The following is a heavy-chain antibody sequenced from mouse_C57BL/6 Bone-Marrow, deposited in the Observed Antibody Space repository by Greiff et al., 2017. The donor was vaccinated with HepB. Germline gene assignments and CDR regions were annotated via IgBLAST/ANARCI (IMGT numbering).Heavy chain of an antibody. CDR2: IHPNSGST. Sequence: QVQLQQPGAELVKPGASVKLSCKASGYTFTSYWMHWVKQRPGQGLEWIGMIHPNSGSTNYNEKFKSKATLTVDKSSSTAYMQLSSLTSEDSAVYSCAPCYYDYDRTHDVWGTGTTVTVSS. J-gene: IGHJ1*03. CDR1: GYTFTSYW. D-gene: IGHD2-4*01. V-gene: IGHV1-64*01. CDR3: APCYYDYDRTHDV.